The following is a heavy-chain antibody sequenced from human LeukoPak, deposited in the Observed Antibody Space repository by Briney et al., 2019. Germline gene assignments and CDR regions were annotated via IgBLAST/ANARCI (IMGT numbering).Heavy chain of an antibody. CDR3: ARTGRSYRQFDY. D-gene: IGHD1-26*01. Sequence: ASVKVSCKASGYTFTGYYMHWVRQAPGQGLEWMGRINPNSGGTNYAQKFQGRVTMTRVTSISTAYMELSRLRSDDTAVYYCARTGRSYRQFDYWGQGTLVTVSS. V-gene: IGHV1-2*06. J-gene: IGHJ4*02. CDR2: INPNSGGT. CDR1: GYTFTGYY.